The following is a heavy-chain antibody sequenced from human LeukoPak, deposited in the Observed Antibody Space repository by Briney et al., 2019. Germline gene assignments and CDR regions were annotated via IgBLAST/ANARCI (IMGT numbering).Heavy chain of an antibody. Sequence: SETLSLTCTVSGGSISSYYWSWIRQPPGKGLEWIGYIYYSGSTNYNPSLKSRVTISVDTSRNQFSLKLSSVTAADTAVYYCARVTVWSGYYFDYWGQGTLVTVSS. CDR2: IYYSGST. CDR1: GGSISSYY. D-gene: IGHD3-3*01. CDR3: ARVTVWSGYYFDY. V-gene: IGHV4-59*01. J-gene: IGHJ4*02.